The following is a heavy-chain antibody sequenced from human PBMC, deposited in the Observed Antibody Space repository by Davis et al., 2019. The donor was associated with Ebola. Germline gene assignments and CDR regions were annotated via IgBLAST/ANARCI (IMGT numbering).Heavy chain of an antibody. CDR1: GFTFSNYA. CDR2: ISGIDDLT. V-gene: IGHV3-23*01. Sequence: PGGSLRLSCAASGFTFSNYAMSWVRQAPGQGLEWVSAISGIDDLTYYADSVKGRFTISRDNSKSTLYLQMNSLGAEDTAVYYCAKGYDILTGYLDYWGQGTLVTVSS. J-gene: IGHJ4*02. D-gene: IGHD3-9*01. CDR3: AKGYDILTGYLDY.